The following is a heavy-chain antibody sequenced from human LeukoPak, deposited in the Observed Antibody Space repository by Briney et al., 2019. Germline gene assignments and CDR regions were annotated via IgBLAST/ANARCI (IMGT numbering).Heavy chain of an antibody. D-gene: IGHD3-9*01. V-gene: IGHV1-2*02. CDR1: GYTFIGYY. J-gene: IGHJ5*02. CDR3: ARGPALYYDILTGSTYNYFDP. Sequence: ASVKVSCKASGYTFIGYYMHWVRQAPAHGPEWMGWINPKTGGTKYAQKLRGRLTMTRDTSISTAYMELSRLRSDDTAVYYCARGPALYYDILTGSTYNYFDPWGQGTLVTVSS. CDR2: INPKTGGT.